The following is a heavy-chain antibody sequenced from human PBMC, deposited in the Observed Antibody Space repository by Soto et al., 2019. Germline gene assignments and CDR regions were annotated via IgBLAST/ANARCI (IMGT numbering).Heavy chain of an antibody. CDR2: ISPYNGNT. V-gene: IGHV1-18*01. CDR1: GYTFTSYG. D-gene: IGHD3-16*02. CDR3: LRDRYDP. J-gene: IGHJ5*02. Sequence: QVQLVQSGAEVKKPGASVKVSCKASGYTFTSYGISWVRQAPRQGLEWMGWISPYNGNTNYAQKIQGIVTMTTDTSATTAYMELRSLRSGDTAVYYCLRDRYDPWGQGTLVTVSS.